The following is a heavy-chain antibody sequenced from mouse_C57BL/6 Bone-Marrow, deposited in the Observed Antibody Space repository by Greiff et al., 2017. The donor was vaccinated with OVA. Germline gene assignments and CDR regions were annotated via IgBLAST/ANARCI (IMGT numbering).Heavy chain of an antibody. CDR3: AFMITPYWYFDV. Sequence: VQLKESGAELVKPGASVKLSCTASGFNIKDYYMHWVKQRTEQGLEWIGRIDPEDGETKYAPKFQGKATITADTSSNTAYLQLSSLTSEDTAVYYCAFMITPYWYFDVWGTGTTVTVSS. CDR2: IDPEDGET. V-gene: IGHV14-2*01. D-gene: IGHD2-4*01. CDR1: GFNIKDYY. J-gene: IGHJ1*03.